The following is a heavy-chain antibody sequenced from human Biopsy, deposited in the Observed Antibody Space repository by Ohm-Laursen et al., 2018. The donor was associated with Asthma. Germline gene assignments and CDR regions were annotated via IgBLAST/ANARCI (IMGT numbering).Heavy chain of an antibody. Sequence: SVKASCKASGDSFSNYATSGVGQAPGQGLEWMGGRSPVLGTPDHAQIFEGRVTITADESTSTAYMELSSLSSEDTAVYYRASGYSGSDRIVSYYSGLEVWGQGTTVTVSS. CDR2: RSPVLGTP. CDR3: ASGYSGSDRIVSYYSGLEV. V-gene: IGHV1-69*13. CDR1: GDSFSNYA. D-gene: IGHD5-12*01. J-gene: IGHJ6*02.